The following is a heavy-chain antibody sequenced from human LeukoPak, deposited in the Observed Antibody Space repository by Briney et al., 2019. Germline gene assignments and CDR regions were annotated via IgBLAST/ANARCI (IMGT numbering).Heavy chain of an antibody. CDR1: GGSISSYY. CDR2: IYTSGST. V-gene: IGHV4-4*07. D-gene: IGHD2-15*01. CDR3: ARSIVVVVAATRVVRYYFDY. J-gene: IGHJ4*02. Sequence: SETLSLTCTVSGGSISSYYWSWIRQPAGKGLEWIGRIYTSGSTNYNPSLKSRVTISVDTSKNQFSLKLSSVTAADTAVYYCARSIVVVVAATRVVRYYFDYWGQGTLVTVSS.